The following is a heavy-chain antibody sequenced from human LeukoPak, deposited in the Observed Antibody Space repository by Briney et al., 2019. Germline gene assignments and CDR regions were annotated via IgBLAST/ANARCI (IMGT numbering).Heavy chain of an antibody. CDR1: GYSISSGYY. D-gene: IGHD5-12*01. CDR3: ARAVVATRPRLDY. V-gene: IGHV4-38-2*02. Sequence: SETLSLTCSVSGYSISSGYYWGWIRQPPGKGLEWIGSIYHSGSTYYNPSLKSRVTISVDTSKNQFSLKLSSVTAADTAVYYCARAVVATRPRLDYWGQGTLVTVSS. J-gene: IGHJ4*02. CDR2: IYHSGST.